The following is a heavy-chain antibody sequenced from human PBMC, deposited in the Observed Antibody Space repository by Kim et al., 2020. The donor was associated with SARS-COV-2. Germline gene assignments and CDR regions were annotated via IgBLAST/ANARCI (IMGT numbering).Heavy chain of an antibody. J-gene: IGHJ6*01. CDR1: GGTFSSYA. CDR2: SIPILGIS. CDR3: QRDRGLVIYSGSDYVSYYG. Sequence: SVKVSCKASGGTFSSYAISWVRQAPGQGLAWIGRSIPILGISNYAQKFQGRVTITADKSTSTAYMELSSLRAEDPAVYFRQRDRGLVIYSGSDYVSYYG. V-gene: IGHV1-69*04. D-gene: IGHD5-12*01.